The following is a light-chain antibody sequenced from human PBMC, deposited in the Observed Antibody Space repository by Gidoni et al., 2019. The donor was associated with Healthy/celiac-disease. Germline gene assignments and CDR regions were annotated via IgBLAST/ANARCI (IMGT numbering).Light chain of an antibody. CDR3: QQYNSYSWT. CDR2: KAS. Sequence: DIQMTQSPSTLSASVGDRVTITCRASQIISSWLAWYQKKPGKAPKLLIYKASSLESGVPSRFSGSGSGTEFTLTISSLQPDDFATYYCQQYNSYSWTFGQGTKVEIK. CDR1: QIISSW. V-gene: IGKV1-5*03. J-gene: IGKJ1*01.